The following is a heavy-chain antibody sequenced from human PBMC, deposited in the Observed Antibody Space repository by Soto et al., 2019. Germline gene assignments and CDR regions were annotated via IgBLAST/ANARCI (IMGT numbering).Heavy chain of an antibody. CDR3: ARAHPGALDY. CDR1: GFTFSSYA. V-gene: IGHV3-30-3*01. Sequence: ESGGGVVQPGRSLRLSCAASGFTFSSYAMHWVRQAPGKGLEWVAVISYDGSNKYYADSVKGRFTISRDNSKNTLYLQMNSLRAEDTAVYYCARAHPGALDYWGQGTLVTVSS. CDR2: ISYDGSNK. J-gene: IGHJ4*02.